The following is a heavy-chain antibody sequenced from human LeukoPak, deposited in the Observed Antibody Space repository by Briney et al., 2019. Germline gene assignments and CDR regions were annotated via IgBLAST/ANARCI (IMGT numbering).Heavy chain of an antibody. Sequence: ASVKVSCKASGYTFTSYGISWVRQAPGQGLEWMGWISAYNGNTNYAQKLQGRVTMTTDTSTSTAYMELRSLRSDDTAVYYCARDRWTTVTPLNFDYWGQGTLVTVSS. CDR2: ISAYNGNT. D-gene: IGHD4-17*01. CDR3: ARDRWTTVTPLNFDY. V-gene: IGHV1-18*01. J-gene: IGHJ4*02. CDR1: GYTFTSYG.